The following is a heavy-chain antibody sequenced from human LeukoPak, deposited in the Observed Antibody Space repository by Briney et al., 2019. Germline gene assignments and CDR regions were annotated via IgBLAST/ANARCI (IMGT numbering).Heavy chain of an antibody. Sequence: GGSLRLSCAASGFTFSSYSMNWVRQAPGKGLEWVSSISSSSTYIYYVDSVKGRFTISRDNAKNSLYLQMNSLRAEDTAVYCCARDYPRYDSSGYYLDYWGQGTLVTVSS. V-gene: IGHV3-21*01. CDR1: GFTFSSYS. CDR2: ISSSSTYI. CDR3: ARDYPRYDSSGYYLDY. J-gene: IGHJ4*02. D-gene: IGHD3-22*01.